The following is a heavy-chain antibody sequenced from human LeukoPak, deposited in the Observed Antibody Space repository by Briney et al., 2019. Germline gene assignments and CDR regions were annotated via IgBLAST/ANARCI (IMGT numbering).Heavy chain of an antibody. CDR3: ARDSGLDGIVGAQGN. Sequence: ASVKVSCKASGYTFTGYYVHWVRQAPGQGLEWMGWINPNSGGTNYAQKFQGSVTMTRDTSISTAYMELSRLRSDDTAVYYCARDSGLDGIVGAQGNRGQGTLVTISS. CDR1: GYTFTGYY. D-gene: IGHD1-26*01. V-gene: IGHV1-2*02. J-gene: IGHJ4*02. CDR2: INPNSGGT.